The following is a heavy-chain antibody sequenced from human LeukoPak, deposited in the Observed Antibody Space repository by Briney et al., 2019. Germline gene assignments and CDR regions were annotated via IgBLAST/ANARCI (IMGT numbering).Heavy chain of an antibody. CDR1: GGSFSGYY. Sequence: PSETLSLTCAVYGGSFSGYYWSWIRQPPGKGLEWIGEINHSGSTNYNPSLKSRVTISVDTSKNQFSLKLSSVTAADTAVYYCAREGYGYCSSTSCSNWFDPWGQGTLVTVSS. V-gene: IGHV4-34*01. CDR2: INHSGST. D-gene: IGHD2-2*01. CDR3: AREGYGYCSSTSCSNWFDP. J-gene: IGHJ5*02.